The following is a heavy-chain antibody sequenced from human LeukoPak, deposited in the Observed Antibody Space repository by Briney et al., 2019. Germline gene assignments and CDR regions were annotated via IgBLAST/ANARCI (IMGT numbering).Heavy chain of an antibody. CDR3: ATETNGRHYDY. CDR2: IGPTGSDR. D-gene: IGHD1-14*01. Sequence: KPGGSLRLSCTASGLTFSTSGFNWVRQAPGKGLEWVTSIGPTGSDRYHADSIKGRFTISRDNANNFLYLQMNSLRAEDTAVYYCATETNGRHYDYWGQGTLLTVSS. CDR1: GLTFSTSG. J-gene: IGHJ4*02. V-gene: IGHV3-21*06.